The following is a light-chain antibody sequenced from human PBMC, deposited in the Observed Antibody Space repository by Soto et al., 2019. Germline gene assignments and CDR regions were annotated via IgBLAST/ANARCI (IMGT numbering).Light chain of an antibody. CDR1: QSVSSNH. J-gene: IGKJ1*01. CDR2: GGS. Sequence: DIVLTQSPGTLSLSPGERATLYCRASQSVSSNHLAWYQQKPGQAPRLLIYGGSSRATGIPVRFSGSGSETDFTLTITRLEPEDFAMYYCQQYGSSPWTFGQGTKVDIK. CDR3: QQYGSSPWT. V-gene: IGKV3-20*01.